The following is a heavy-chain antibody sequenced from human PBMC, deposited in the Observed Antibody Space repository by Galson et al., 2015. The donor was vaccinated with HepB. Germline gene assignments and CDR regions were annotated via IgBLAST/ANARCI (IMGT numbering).Heavy chain of an antibody. Sequence: SATLSLTCTVSGGSISSCYWSWIRQPAGKGLEWIGRIYTSGSTNYNTYLKSRVTMSVDTSKNQLCLNLNSVTAADTAAYYCAREQYSSSRGYYYYYYMDVWGKGTTVTVSS. V-gene: IGHV4-4*07. D-gene: IGHD6-6*01. CDR2: IYTSGST. CDR3: AREQYSSSRGYYYYYYMDV. CDR1: GGSISSCY. J-gene: IGHJ6*03.